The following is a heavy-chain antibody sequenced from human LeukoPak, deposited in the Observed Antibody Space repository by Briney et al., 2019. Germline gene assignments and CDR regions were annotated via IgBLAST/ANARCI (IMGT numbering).Heavy chain of an antibody. D-gene: IGHD3-9*01. CDR1: GFTFSSYA. V-gene: IGHV3-23*01. CDR2: ISGSGGST. Sequence: GGSLRLSCAASGFTFSSYAMSWVRQAPGKGLEWVSAISGSGGSTYYADSVKGRFTISRDNSKNTLYLQMNSLRAEDTAVYYCYISTGYTYGMDVWGKGTTVTVSS. J-gene: IGHJ6*04. CDR3: YISTGYTYGMDV.